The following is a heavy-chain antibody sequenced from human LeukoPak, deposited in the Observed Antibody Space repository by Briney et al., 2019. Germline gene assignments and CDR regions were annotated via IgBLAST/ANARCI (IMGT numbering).Heavy chain of an antibody. D-gene: IGHD2/OR15-2a*01. Sequence: ASVKVSCKASEYTFTGYYMHWVRQAPGQGLEWMGWINPNSGGTNYAQRFQGRVTMTRDTSISTAYMELSRLRSDDTAVYYCARDQGDGEIASDYWGQGTLVTVSS. CDR2: INPNSGGT. J-gene: IGHJ4*02. CDR3: ARDQGDGEIASDY. CDR1: EYTFTGYY. V-gene: IGHV1-2*02.